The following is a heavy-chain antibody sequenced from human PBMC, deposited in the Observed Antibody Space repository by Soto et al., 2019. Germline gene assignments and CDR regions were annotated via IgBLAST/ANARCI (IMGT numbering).Heavy chain of an antibody. CDR3: LDARYYYYGLDV. CDR2: ISGSADST. V-gene: IGHV3-23*01. J-gene: IGHJ6*02. Sequence: GGSLRLSCAASGFTFSTYAMSWVRQAPGEGLEWVSTISGSADSTYYADSVKGRFSCSRDNSKNTLYLQMNSLRAEDTAVYYCLDARYYYYGLDVSGQGPTVTVSS. CDR1: GFTFSTYA. D-gene: IGHD6-6*01.